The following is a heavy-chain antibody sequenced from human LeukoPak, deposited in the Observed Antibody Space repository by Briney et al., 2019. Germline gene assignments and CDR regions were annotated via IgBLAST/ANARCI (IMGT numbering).Heavy chain of an antibody. CDR1: GFTFKKYW. Sequence: GESLRLSCAASGFTFKKYWMNWVRQVPGKGLECLANIKEDGSETYYADSVKGRFTISRDNPKNLLFLQINSLRVEDTAVYYCARQITTYFYNWFDPWGQGTLVTVSS. V-gene: IGHV3-7*01. D-gene: IGHD4-11*01. CDR3: ARQITTYFYNWFDP. CDR2: IKEDGSET. J-gene: IGHJ5*02.